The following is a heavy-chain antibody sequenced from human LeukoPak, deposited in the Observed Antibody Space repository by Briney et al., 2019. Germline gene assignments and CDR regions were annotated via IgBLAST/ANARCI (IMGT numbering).Heavy chain of an antibody. V-gene: IGHV1-69*05. Sequence: SVKVSCKASGGTFSSYAISWVRQAPGQGLEWMGGIIPIFGTANYAQKFQGRVTMTSDTSTSTVYMELSSLRSEDTAVYFCARDGGSFSYNMDVWGQGTTVTVSS. J-gene: IGHJ6*02. CDR3: ARDGGSFSYNMDV. D-gene: IGHD1-26*01. CDR2: IIPIFGTA. CDR1: GGTFSSYA.